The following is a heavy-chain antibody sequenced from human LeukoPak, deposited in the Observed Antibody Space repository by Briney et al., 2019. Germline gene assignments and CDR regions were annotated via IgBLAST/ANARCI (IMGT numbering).Heavy chain of an antibody. V-gene: IGHV3-23*01. CDR3: AKVPQDAFDI. Sequence: GGTLRLSCAASGFTFSSYGMSWVRQAPGKGLEWVSAISGSGGSTYYADSVKGRFTISRDNSKNTLYLQMNSLRAEDTAVYYCAKVPQDAFDIWGQGTMVTVSS. CDR1: GFTFSSYG. J-gene: IGHJ3*02. CDR2: ISGSGGST.